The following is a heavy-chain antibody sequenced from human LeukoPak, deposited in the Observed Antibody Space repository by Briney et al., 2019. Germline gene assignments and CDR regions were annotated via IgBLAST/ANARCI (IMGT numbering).Heavy chain of an antibody. D-gene: IGHD3-9*01. V-gene: IGHV3-30*04. J-gene: IGHJ4*02. Sequence: PGGSLRLSCAASGVTFSSDAMRWVRRAPARGLEWVAGILYDGGNKYYADSVKGRVTISRDDAKNTLYLQMNSLRAEDTAVYYCARDMFAWLFEVLEIGVSFDYWGQGTLVTVSS. CDR1: GVTFSSDA. CDR2: ILYDGGNK. CDR3: ARDMFAWLFEVLEIGVSFDY.